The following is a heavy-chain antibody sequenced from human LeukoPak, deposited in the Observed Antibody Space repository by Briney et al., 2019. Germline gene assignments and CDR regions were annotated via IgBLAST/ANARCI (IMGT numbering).Heavy chain of an antibody. CDR3: ARASESSGWYRGVGWFDP. CDR1: GGTFSSYA. Sequence: GVSVKVSCKASGGTFSSYAISWVRQAPGQGLEWMGRIIPILGIANYAQKFQGRVTITADKSTSTAYMELSSLRSEDTAVYYCARASESSGWYRGVGWFDPWGQGTLVTVSS. D-gene: IGHD6-19*01. V-gene: IGHV1-69*04. CDR2: IIPILGIA. J-gene: IGHJ5*02.